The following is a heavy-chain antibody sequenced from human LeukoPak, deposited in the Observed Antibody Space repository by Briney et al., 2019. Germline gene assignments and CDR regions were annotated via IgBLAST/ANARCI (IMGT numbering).Heavy chain of an antibody. CDR2: IFYSGNT. J-gene: IGHJ5*02. Sequence: ASETLSLTCTVSGGSISSGSYYWSWIRQPPGKGLEWIGYIFYSGNTKYNPSLESRVAISGETSKNQVSLRLSSVTPADTAVYFCARVGPGYYDMLFDPWGQGTLVTVSS. V-gene: IGHV4-61*01. CDR1: GGSISSGSYY. CDR3: ARVGPGYYDMLFDP. D-gene: IGHD3-22*01.